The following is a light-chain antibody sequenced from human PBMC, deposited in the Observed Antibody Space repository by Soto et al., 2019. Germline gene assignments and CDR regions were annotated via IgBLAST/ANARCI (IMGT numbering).Light chain of an antibody. Sequence: QSALTQPPSASGSPGQSVTISCTGTSSDVGAYNYVSWYQQHAGTAPKLVIYEVTTRPSGVPDRFSGSKSANTASLTVSGLQAEDEADYYCSSFASSNTWVFGGGTKLTVL. V-gene: IGLV2-8*01. J-gene: IGLJ3*02. CDR3: SSFASSNTWV. CDR2: EVT. CDR1: SSDVGAYNY.